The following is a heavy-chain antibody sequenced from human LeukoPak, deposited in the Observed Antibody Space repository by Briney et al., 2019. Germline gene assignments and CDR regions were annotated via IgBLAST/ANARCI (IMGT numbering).Heavy chain of an antibody. CDR3: TQFVTVTVPNWVDP. V-gene: IGHV4-59*01. J-gene: IGHJ5*02. Sequence: SETLSLTCTVSGGSITGSFWSWIRQPPGEGLEFIGYIYYTGAASYSPSLNSRVSMSVDTSKNQFSLKLHSVTDADTAIYYCTQFVTVTVPNWVDPWGQGIPVTVSS. D-gene: IGHD4-17*01. CDR1: GGSITGSF. CDR2: IYYTGAA.